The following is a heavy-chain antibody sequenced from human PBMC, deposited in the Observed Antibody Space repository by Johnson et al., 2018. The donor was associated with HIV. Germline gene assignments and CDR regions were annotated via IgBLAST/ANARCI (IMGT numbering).Heavy chain of an antibody. CDR3: AIGRRGIAVASDAFDI. CDR2: ISGSGGRT. CDR1: GFTFSNYA. J-gene: IGHJ3*02. Sequence: EVQLVESGGGLVQPGGSLRLSCAASGFTFSNYAMSWVRQAPGKGLEWVSAISGSGGRTYHADSVKGRFTISRDNSKKTLYLQMNRLRAEDRAVYYCAIGRRGIAVASDAFDIWGQGTMVTVSS. V-gene: IGHV3-23*04. D-gene: IGHD6-13*01.